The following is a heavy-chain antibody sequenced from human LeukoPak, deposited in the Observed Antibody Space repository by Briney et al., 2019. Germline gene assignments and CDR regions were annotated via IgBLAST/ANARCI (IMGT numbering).Heavy chain of an antibody. CDR1: GFTFSSYW. D-gene: IGHD1-26*01. CDR2: IKQDGSEK. V-gene: IGHV3-7*01. J-gene: IGHJ5*02. Sequence: PGGSLRLSCAASGFTFSSYWMSWVRQAPGKGLEWVANIKQDGSEKYYVDSVKGRFTISRDNAKNSLYLQMNSLRAEDTAVYYCAREVRELLWRWFDPWGQGTLVTVSS. CDR3: AREVRELLWRWFDP.